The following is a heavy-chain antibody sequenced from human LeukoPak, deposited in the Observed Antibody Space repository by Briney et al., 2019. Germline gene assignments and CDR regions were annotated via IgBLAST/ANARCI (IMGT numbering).Heavy chain of an antibody. CDR1: GGSISPYY. D-gene: IGHD5-24*01. Sequence: SETLSLTCTVSGGSISPYYWSWIRQPPGKGLEWIGYISYSGSTNYNPSLKSRVTISVDTSKNQFSLKLNSVTAADTAVYYCTRDRRDGYNYVDYWGQGTLVTFSS. CDR2: ISYSGST. CDR3: TRDRRDGYNYVDY. V-gene: IGHV4-59*01. J-gene: IGHJ4*02.